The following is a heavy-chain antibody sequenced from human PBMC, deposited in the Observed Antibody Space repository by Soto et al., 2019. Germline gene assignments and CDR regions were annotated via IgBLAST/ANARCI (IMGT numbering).Heavy chain of an antibody. CDR1: GGSISSYY. CDR2: IYYSGST. J-gene: IGHJ3*02. D-gene: IGHD1-1*01. V-gene: IGHV4-59*01. Sequence: SETLSLTCTVSGGSISSYYWSWIRQPPGKGLEWIGYIYYSGSTNYNPSLKSRVTISVDTSKNQFSLKLSSVTAADTAVYYCARANWPDAFDIWGQGTMVTVSS. CDR3: ARANWPDAFDI.